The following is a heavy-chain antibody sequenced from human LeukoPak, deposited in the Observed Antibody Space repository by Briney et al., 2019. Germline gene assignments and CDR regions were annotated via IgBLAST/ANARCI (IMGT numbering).Heavy chain of an antibody. Sequence: SETLSLTCTVSGGSISSHYWSWNRQPPGKGLEWIGYIYYSGSTNYNPSLKSRVTISVDTSKNQFSLKLSSVTAADTAVYYCARWVTAHCSSTSCPGAWFDPWGQGTLVTVSS. CDR1: GGSISSHY. CDR3: ARWVTAHCSSTSCPGAWFDP. D-gene: IGHD2-2*01. J-gene: IGHJ5*02. CDR2: IYYSGST. V-gene: IGHV4-59*11.